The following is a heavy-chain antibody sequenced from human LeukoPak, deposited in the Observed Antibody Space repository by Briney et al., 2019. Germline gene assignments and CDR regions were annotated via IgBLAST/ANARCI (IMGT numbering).Heavy chain of an antibody. J-gene: IGHJ4*02. CDR3: ARDNPPDY. CDR1: GLTFSSSW. V-gene: IGHV3-7*03. Sequence: GGSLRLSCVASGLTFSSSWMSWVRQAPGKGLEWVANIKQDGSEKSHVESARGRFTISRDNAKNSLYLQLTILRAEDTALYYCARDNPPDYWGQGTLVTVSS. CDR2: IKQDGSEK.